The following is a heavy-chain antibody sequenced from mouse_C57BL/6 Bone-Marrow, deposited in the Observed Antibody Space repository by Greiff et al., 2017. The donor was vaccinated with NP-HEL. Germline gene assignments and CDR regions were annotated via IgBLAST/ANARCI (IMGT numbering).Heavy chain of an antibody. V-gene: IGHV1-81*01. CDR3: ARGWTWFAY. Sequence: QVQLQQSGAELVRPGASVKLSCKASGYTFTSYGIRWVKQRPGQGLEWIGEIYPRSGNTYYNEKFKGKATLTADKSSSTAYMELRSLTSGDSSGYCCARGWTWFAYWGQGTLVTVSA. J-gene: IGHJ3*01. CDR2: IYPRSGNT. D-gene: IGHD2-3*01. CDR1: GYTFTSYG.